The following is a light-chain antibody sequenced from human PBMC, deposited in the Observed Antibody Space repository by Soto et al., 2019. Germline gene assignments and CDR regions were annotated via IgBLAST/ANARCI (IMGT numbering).Light chain of an antibody. CDR3: QQRSNWPPYT. CDR2: DAS. J-gene: IGKJ2*01. V-gene: IGKV3-11*01. Sequence: EIVLTQSPATLSLSPGERATLSCRASQSVSSYLAWYQQKPGQAPRLLIYDASNRATGIPARFSGSGSGTDFTLTISCLEPEDFAVYYCQQRSNWPPYTFGQGTKLESK. CDR1: QSVSSY.